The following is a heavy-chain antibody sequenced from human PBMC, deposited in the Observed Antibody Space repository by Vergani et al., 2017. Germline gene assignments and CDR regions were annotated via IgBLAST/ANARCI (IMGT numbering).Heavy chain of an antibody. CDR3: TTDLDQGYYDCWSGYGHY. Sequence: EVQLVESGGGLVKPGGSLRLSCAASGFTFSNAWMSWVRQAPGKGLEWVGRIKSKADGGTTDYAAPVKGRFTISRHDSKNTLYLQMNSLKTEDTAVYYCTTDLDQGYYDCWSGYGHYWGQGTLVTVSS. V-gene: IGHV3-15*01. CDR1: GFTFSNAW. J-gene: IGHJ4*02. D-gene: IGHD3-3*01. CDR2: IKSKADGGTT.